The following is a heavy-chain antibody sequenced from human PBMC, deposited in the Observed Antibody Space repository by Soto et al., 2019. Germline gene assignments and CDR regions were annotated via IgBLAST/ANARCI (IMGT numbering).Heavy chain of an antibody. CDR3: ARDPSEVASGSYFYYYYYGMDV. CDR1: GFTFSSYG. J-gene: IGHJ6*02. D-gene: IGHD3-10*01. CDR2: IWYDGSNK. V-gene: IGHV3-33*01. Sequence: GGSLRLSCAASGFTFSSYGMHWVRQAPGKGLEWVAVIWYDGSNKYYADSVKGRFTISRDNSKNTLYLQMNSLRAEDTAVYYCARDPSEVASGSYFYYYYYGMDVWGQGTTVTVSS.